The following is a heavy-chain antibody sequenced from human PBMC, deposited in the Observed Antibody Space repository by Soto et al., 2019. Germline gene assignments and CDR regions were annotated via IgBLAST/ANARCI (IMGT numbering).Heavy chain of an antibody. CDR1: GGSISRSSYF. CDR2: IYYSGST. V-gene: IGHV4-39*01. J-gene: IGHJ6*03. D-gene: IGHD2-15*01. Sequence: SETLSLTCTVSGGSISRSSYFLGWIRQPPGKGLEWIGSIYYSGSTYYNPSLKSRVTISVDTSKNQFSLKLSSVTAADTAVYYCARLGCSGGSCYSTRAYYYYYFPDVCSKGTTVPGS. CDR3: ARLGCSGGSCYSTRAYYYYYFPDV.